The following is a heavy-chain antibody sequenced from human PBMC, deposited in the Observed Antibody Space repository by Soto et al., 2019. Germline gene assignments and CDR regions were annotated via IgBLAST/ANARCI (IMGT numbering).Heavy chain of an antibody. CDR2: IYYSGST. V-gene: IGHV4-31*03. Sequence: SETLSLTCSVSGGSISSVGHYWTWIRQQPGKGLEWIGYIYYSGSTDYNPSLKSRVTISVDRSKNQFSLNLSSVTAADTAIYYCARESGGYDSSTRYGLDVWGRGTTVTVSS. CDR3: ARESGGYDSSTRYGLDV. J-gene: IGHJ6*02. CDR1: GGSISSVGHY. D-gene: IGHD6-25*01.